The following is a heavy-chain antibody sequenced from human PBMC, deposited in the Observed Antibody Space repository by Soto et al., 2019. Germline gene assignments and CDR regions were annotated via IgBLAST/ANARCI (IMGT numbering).Heavy chain of an antibody. CDR2: IYYSGNT. V-gene: IGHV4-61*08. J-gene: IGHJ5*01. CDR3: ARIPVDTYMTYWFDP. CDR1: GDSVTSGDYY. Sequence: SETLSLTCTVSGDSVTSGDYYWSWIRQPPGKGLEWIGYIYYSGNTNYSPSLKSRVAIPLDTSHNQFSLKLSSVTAADTAVYFCARIPVDTYMTYWFDPRGQGTLVTVSS. D-gene: IGHD5-18*01.